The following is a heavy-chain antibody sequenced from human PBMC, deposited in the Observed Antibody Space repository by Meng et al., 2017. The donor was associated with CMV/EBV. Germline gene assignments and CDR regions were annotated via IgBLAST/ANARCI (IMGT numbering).Heavy chain of an antibody. Sequence: VRLQESGPGLVKPSDTLSLPCTVSGGSSSSYYWSWIRQSAGKGLGWIGRIYTSGSTNYNPSLKSRVTMSVDTSKNQFSLQLNSVTPEDTAVYYCARDWGGGLDALDCWGQGTLVTVSS. CDR2: IYTSGST. CDR3: ARDWGGGLDALDC. D-gene: IGHD2-21*01. CDR1: GGSSSSYY. V-gene: IGHV4-4*07. J-gene: IGHJ4*02.